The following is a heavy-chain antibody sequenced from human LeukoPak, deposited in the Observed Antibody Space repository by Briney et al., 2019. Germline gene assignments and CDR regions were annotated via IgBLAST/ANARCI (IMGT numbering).Heavy chain of an antibody. CDR2: ISSSSSYI. J-gene: IGHJ4*02. D-gene: IGHD3-10*01. V-gene: IGHV3-21*01. Sequence: TGGSLRLSCAASGFTFSSYAMNWVRQAPGKGLEWVSSISSSSSYIYYADSVKGRFTISRDNAKNSLYLQMNSLRAEDTAVYYCASSSNVLLWFGELFSDYWGQGTLVTVSS. CDR3: ASSSNVLLWFGELFSDY. CDR1: GFTFSSYA.